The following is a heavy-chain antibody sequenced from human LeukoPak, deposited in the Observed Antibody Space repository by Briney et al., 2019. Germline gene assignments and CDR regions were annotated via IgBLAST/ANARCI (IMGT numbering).Heavy chain of an antibody. J-gene: IGHJ4*02. CDR2: IYYSGDT. Sequence: SETLSLTCTVSGGSISSDYWSWIRQPPGKGLDWIGYIYYSGDTNYNPSLKSRVTISVDTSKNQFSLKLSSVPAAATAVYYCARSGYSYGLVDYWGQGTLVTVSS. V-gene: IGHV4-59*01. D-gene: IGHD5-18*01. CDR1: GGSISSDY. CDR3: ARSGYSYGLVDY.